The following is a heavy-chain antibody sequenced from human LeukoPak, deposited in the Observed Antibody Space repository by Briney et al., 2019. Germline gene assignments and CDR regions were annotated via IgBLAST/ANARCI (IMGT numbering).Heavy chain of an antibody. CDR3: ARDLSWYYDFWSGYPSLAPTGY. CDR1: GFTFSDYY. D-gene: IGHD3-3*01. Sequence: GVSLTLSCAASGFTFSDYYKSWIRHARGKGLEWVLYINSSCSTIYYADSVKGRFTNSRDNAKNSLYLQMNSLRAEDTAVYYCARDLSWYYDFWSGYPSLAPTGYWGQGTLVTVSS. CDR2: INSSCSTI. J-gene: IGHJ4*02. V-gene: IGHV3-11*01.